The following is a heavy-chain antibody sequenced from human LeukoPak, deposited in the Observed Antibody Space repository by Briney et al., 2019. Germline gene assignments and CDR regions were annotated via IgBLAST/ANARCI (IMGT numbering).Heavy chain of an antibody. CDR2: IKQDGSEK. Sequence: GGSLRLSCAASGFTFSSYWMSWVRQAPGKGLEWVANIKQDGSEKYYVDSVKGRFTISRDNAKNSLYLQMNSLRAEDTAVYYCASPLNYDSSGYYDDHWGQGTLVTVSS. D-gene: IGHD3-22*01. V-gene: IGHV3-7*01. CDR1: GFTFSSYW. CDR3: ASPLNYDSSGYYDDH. J-gene: IGHJ4*02.